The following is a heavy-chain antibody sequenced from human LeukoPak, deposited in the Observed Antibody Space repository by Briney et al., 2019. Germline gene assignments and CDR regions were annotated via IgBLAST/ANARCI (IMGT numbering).Heavy chain of an antibody. D-gene: IGHD3-10*01. CDR2: VIGSGGST. CDR3: ARSLRVRGVPDYMDV. V-gene: IGHV3-23*01. CDR1: GFTFSSYG. J-gene: IGHJ6*03. Sequence: GGSLRLSCAASGFTFSSYGMSWVRQAPGKGLEWVSAVIGSGGSTYYADIVKGRFTISRENSKTTVLLQMNSLRAEDTAVYYCARSLRVRGVPDYMDVWGRGTTVTISS.